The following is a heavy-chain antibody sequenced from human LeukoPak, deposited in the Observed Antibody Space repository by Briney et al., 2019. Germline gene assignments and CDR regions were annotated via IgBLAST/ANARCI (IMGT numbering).Heavy chain of an antibody. CDR1: GGSISSYY. V-gene: IGHV4-59*01. Sequence: SGTLSLTCTVSGGSISSYYWSWIRQPPGKGLEWIGYIYYSGSTNYNPSLKSRVTISVDTSKNQFSLKLSSVTAADTAVYYCARGLSNYYYYGMDVWGQGTTVTVSS. CDR3: ARGLSNYYYYGMDV. CDR2: IYYSGST. D-gene: IGHD6-6*01. J-gene: IGHJ6*02.